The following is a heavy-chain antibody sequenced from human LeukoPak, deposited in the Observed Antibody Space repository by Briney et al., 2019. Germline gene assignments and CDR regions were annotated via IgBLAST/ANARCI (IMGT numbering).Heavy chain of an antibody. CDR1: GFTFDDYG. CDR2: IKPDGSET. J-gene: IGHJ4*02. Sequence: GGSLRLSCAASGFTFDDYGMSWVRQAPGKGLEWVANIKPDGSETYYVDSVEGRFTVTRDNAQSSLHLQMDSLRGEDTAVYYCLAGGGYWGQGTLVTVSS. D-gene: IGHD3-10*01. CDR3: LAGGGY. V-gene: IGHV3-7*01.